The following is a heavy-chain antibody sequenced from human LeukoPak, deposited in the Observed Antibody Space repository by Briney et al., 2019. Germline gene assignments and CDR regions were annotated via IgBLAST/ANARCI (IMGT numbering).Heavy chain of an antibody. CDR3: ARERVVKNMDV. J-gene: IGHJ6*03. CDR1: GGSFSGYY. D-gene: IGHD3-3*01. V-gene: IGHV4-34*01. Sequence: SETLSLTCAVYGGSFSGYYWSWIRQPPGKGLEWIGEINHSGSTNYNPSLKSRVTMSVDTSKNQFSLKLSSVTAADTAVYYCARERVVKNMDVWGKGTTVTVSS. CDR2: INHSGST.